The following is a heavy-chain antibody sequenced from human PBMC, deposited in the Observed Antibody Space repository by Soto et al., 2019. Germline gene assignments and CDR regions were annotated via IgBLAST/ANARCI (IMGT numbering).Heavy chain of an antibody. CDR1: GFIISNWW. D-gene: IGHD2-2*01. J-gene: IGHJ5*02. V-gene: IGHV3-74*01. Sequence: HPGGSLRLSCAASGFIISNWWMHWVRQAPGKGLVWVSRINGDGSDISYADSVKGRFTISRDNAKNTLYLQMNSLRAEDTAVYYCAREYCSSTSCLNWFDPWGQGTLVTVSS. CDR2: INGDGSDI. CDR3: AREYCSSTSCLNWFDP.